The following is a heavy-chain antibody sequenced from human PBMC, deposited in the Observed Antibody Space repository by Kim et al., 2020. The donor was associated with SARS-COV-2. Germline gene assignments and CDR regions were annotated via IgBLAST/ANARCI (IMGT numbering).Heavy chain of an antibody. CDR1: GFTFDDYA. Sequence: GGSLRLSCAASGFTFDDYAMHWVRQAPGKGLEWVSLISWDGGSTYYADSVKGRFTISRDNSKNSLYLQMNSLRAEDTALYYCAKGAHDSSGYYPEYDYWGQGTLVTVSS. V-gene: IGHV3-43D*03. D-gene: IGHD3-22*01. CDR2: ISWDGGST. J-gene: IGHJ4*02. CDR3: AKGAHDSSGYYPEYDY.